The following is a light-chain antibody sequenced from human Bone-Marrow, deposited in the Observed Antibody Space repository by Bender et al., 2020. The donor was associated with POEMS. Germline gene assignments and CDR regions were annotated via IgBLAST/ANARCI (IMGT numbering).Light chain of an antibody. Sequence: QSALTQPASVSGSPGQSITISCTGTSSDVGGYDYVSWYQQRPGKAPKLMIYDVSDRPSGVSNRFSGSKSGNTASLTISGLQAEDEADYYCCSYAGTWVFGGGTKLTVL. V-gene: IGLV2-14*01. CDR1: SSDVGGYDY. CDR2: DVS. CDR3: CSYAGTWV. J-gene: IGLJ3*02.